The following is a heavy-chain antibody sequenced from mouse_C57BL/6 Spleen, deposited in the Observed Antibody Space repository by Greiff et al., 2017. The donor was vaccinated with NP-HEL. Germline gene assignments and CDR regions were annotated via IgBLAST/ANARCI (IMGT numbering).Heavy chain of an antibody. V-gene: IGHV1-52*01. J-gene: IGHJ4*01. CDR3: ARGGGNYNAMDY. D-gene: IGHD2-1*01. CDR1: GYTFTSYW. CDR2: IDPSDSET. Sequence: VKLQQPGAELVRPGSSVKLSCKASGYTFTSYWMHWVKQRPIQGLEWIGNIDPSDSETHYNQKFKDKATLTVDKSSSTAYMQLSSLTSEDSAVYYCARGGGNYNAMDYWGQGTSVTVSS.